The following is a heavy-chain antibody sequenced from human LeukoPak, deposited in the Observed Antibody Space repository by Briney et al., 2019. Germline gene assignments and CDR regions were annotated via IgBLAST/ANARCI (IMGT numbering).Heavy chain of an antibody. D-gene: IGHD2-2*01. CDR1: GGTFSSYA. V-gene: IGHV1-69*13. J-gene: IGHJ6*03. Sequence: SVKVSCKASGGTFSSYAISWVRQAPGQGLEWMGGIIPIFGTANYAQKFQGRVTITADESTSTAYMELSSLRSEDTAVYYCASFSYQLLQVENYYYYYVDVWGKGTTVTVSS. CDR3: ASFSYQLLQVENYYYYYVDV. CDR2: IIPIFGTA.